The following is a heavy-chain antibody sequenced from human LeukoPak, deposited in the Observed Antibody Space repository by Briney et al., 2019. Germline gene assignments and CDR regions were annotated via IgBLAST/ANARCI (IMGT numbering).Heavy chain of an antibody. V-gene: IGHV4-34*01. Sequence: SETLSLTCAVYGGSFSGYYWSWIRQPPGKGLEWIGEINHSGSTNHNPSLKSRVTISVDTSKNQFSLKLSSVTAADTAVYYCARLSRYCSSTSCLGAYYYGMDVWGQGTTVTVSS. J-gene: IGHJ6*02. D-gene: IGHD2-2*01. CDR2: INHSGST. CDR3: ARLSRYCSSTSCLGAYYYGMDV. CDR1: GGSFSGYY.